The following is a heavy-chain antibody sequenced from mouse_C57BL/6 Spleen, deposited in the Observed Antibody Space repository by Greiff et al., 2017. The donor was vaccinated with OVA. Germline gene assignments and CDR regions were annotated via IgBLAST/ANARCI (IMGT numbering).Heavy chain of an antibody. Sequence: EVKLMESGPELVKPGASVKISCKASGYSFTGYYMNWVKQSPEKSLEWIGEINPSTGGTTYNQKFKAKATLTVDKSSSTAYMQLKSLTSEDSAVYYCTYYYGSSYWYFDVWGTGTTVTVSS. CDR3: TYYYGSSYWYFDV. CDR1: GYSFTGYY. J-gene: IGHJ1*03. CDR2: INPSTGGT. D-gene: IGHD1-1*01. V-gene: IGHV1-42*01.